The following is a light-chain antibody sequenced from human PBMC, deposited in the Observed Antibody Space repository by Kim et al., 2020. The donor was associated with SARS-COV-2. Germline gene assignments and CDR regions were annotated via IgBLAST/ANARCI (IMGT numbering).Light chain of an antibody. CDR3: QQYGSSPYT. V-gene: IGKV3-20*01. J-gene: IGKJ2*01. Sequence: WAPEEIASPPCRASPSVSSNYLAGYQQKPGQAPRLLIDVASSRATGLPDRFSGSGSGTDFTLTISRLEPEDFAVYYCQQYGSSPYTFGQGTKLEI. CDR1: PSVSSNY. CDR2: VAS.